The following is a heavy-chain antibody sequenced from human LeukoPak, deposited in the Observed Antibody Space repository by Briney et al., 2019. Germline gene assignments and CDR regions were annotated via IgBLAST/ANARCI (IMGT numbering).Heavy chain of an antibody. V-gene: IGHV1-18*01. D-gene: IGHD4-17*01. CDR2: ISAYNGNT. CDR1: GYTFTSYG. J-gene: IGHJ4*02. Sequence: VASVKVSCKASGYTFTSYGISWVRQAPGQGLEWMGRISAYNGNTNYAQKLQGRVTMTTDTSTSTAYMELRSLRSDDTAVYYCARIPPRPDYADYRSRGRRPDYWGPGTLVTVSS. CDR3: ARIPPRPDYADYRSRGRRPDY.